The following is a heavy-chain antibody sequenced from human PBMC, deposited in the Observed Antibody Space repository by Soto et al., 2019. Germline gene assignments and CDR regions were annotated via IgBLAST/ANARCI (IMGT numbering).Heavy chain of an antibody. CDR2: ISWNSGSI. D-gene: IGHD1-1*01. V-gene: IGHV3-9*01. J-gene: IGHJ4*02. Sequence: EVQLVESGGGLVQPGRSLRLSCATSGFTFDDYAMHWVRQAPGKGLEWISGISWNSGSIAYADSVKGRFTISRDNAKNSQYLQMNSLRAEDTALYYCAKAPTEQEYLEYWGQGTQVIVSS. CDR3: AKAPTEQEYLEY. CDR1: GFTFDDYA.